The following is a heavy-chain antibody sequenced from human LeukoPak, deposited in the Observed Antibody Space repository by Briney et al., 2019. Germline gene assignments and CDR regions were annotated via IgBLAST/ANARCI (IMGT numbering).Heavy chain of an antibody. Sequence: NPSETLSLTCTVSGGSISSGSYYWSWIRQPAGKGLEWIGCIYHSGSTYYNPSLKSRVTISVDRSKNQFSLKLSSVTAADTAVYYCARERPSKTYDYWGQGTLVTVSS. J-gene: IGHJ4*02. CDR3: ARERPSKTYDY. D-gene: IGHD5-24*01. V-gene: IGHV4-61*10. CDR2: IYHSGST. CDR1: GGSISSGSYY.